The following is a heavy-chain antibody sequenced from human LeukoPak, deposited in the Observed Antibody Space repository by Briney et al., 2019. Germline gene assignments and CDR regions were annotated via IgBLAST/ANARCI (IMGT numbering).Heavy chain of an antibody. CDR2: IADNGRT. CDR3: ARCLYRFGSYYFDS. D-gene: IGHD1-26*01. J-gene: IGHJ4*02. CDR1: GFSISSTSYY. V-gene: IGHV4-39*01. Sequence: SETLSLTCSVSGFSISSTSYYWGWIRQSPGRGLEWIGNIADNGRTNYNPSLESRFTIFVDTSRNQFSLQLTSVTAADTSLYYCARCLYRFGSYYFDSWGQGILVTVSS.